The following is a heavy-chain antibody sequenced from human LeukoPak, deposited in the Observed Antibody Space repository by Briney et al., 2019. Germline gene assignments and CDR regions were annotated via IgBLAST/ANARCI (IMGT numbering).Heavy chain of an antibody. CDR2: INHSGST. CDR3: ARVGYHYYFDY. J-gene: IGHJ4*02. V-gene: IGHV4-34*01. CDR1: GGSFSGYY. Sequence: SETLSLTCAVYGGSFSGYYWSWIRQPPGKGLEWIGEINHSGSTNYNPSLKSRVTISVDTSKNQFSLKLSSVTAADTAVYYCARVGYHYYFDYWSQGTLVTVSS. D-gene: IGHD5-18*01.